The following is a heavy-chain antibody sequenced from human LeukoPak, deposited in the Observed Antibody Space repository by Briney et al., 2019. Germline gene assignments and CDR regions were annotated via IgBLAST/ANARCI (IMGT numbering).Heavy chain of an antibody. J-gene: IGHJ4*02. CDR3: VKDKLGARYYFDY. CDR2: VNWNSGSK. D-gene: IGHD1-26*01. Sequence: GGSLRLSCAASGFTFDDYAMHWVRQPPGKGLEWISSVNWNSGSKDYADSVEGRFTISRDNAKNTLYLQMNSLRAEDTALYYCVKDKLGARYYFDYWGQGTLVTVSS. V-gene: IGHV3-9*01. CDR1: GFTFDDYA.